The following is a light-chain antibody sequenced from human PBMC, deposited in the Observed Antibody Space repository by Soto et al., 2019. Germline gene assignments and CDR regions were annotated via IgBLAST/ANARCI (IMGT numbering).Light chain of an antibody. CDR3: SSYTSSNTYV. CDR1: SSDVGGYNY. V-gene: IGLV2-14*01. J-gene: IGLJ1*01. CDR2: EVS. Sequence: QSALPQPASVSGSAGQSITISCTGTSSDVGGYNYVSWYKQHPRKAPKLMIYEVSNRPSGVSNRYSGSKSGNTASLTISGLQAEDEADYYCSSYTSSNTYVFGTGTKVTVL.